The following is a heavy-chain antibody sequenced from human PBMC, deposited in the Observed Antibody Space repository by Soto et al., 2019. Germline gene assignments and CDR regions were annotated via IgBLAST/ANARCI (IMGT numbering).Heavy chain of an antibody. J-gene: IGHJ6*03. CDR3: AKSPKRAYYYYMDV. Sequence: PGGSLRLSCAASGFTFSSYAMSWVRQAPGKGLEWVSAISGSGGSTYYADSVKGRFTISRDNSKNTLYLQMNSLRAEDTAVYYCAKSPKRAYYYYMDVWGKGTTVTVSS. CDR1: GFTFSSYA. V-gene: IGHV3-23*01. CDR2: ISGSGGST.